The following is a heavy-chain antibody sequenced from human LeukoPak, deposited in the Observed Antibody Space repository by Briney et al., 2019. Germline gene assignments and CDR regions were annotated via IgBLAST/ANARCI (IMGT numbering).Heavy chain of an antibody. V-gene: IGHV3-21*01. CDR2: ISSSSSYI. J-gene: IGHJ1*01. CDR1: GFTFSSYS. D-gene: IGHD2-15*01. Sequence: GGSLRLSCAASGFTFSSYSMNWVRQARGKGLEWVSSISSSSSYIYYADSVKGRFTISRDNAKNSLYLQMNSLRAEDTAVYYCAREQEYCSGGSCYRYFQHWGQGTLVTVSS. CDR3: AREQEYCSGGSCYRYFQH.